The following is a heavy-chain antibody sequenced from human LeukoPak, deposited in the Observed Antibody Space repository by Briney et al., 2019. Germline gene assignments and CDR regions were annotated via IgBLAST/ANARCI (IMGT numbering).Heavy chain of an antibody. Sequence: SETLSLTCTVSGGSISSYYWSWIRQPPGKGLEWIGYIYYSGSTYYNPSLKSRVTISVDTSKNQFSLKLSSVTAADTAVYYCARDSPDYYDSSGYYRDYWGQGTLVTVSS. CDR1: GGSISSYY. V-gene: IGHV4-30-4*01. CDR2: IYYSGST. J-gene: IGHJ4*02. D-gene: IGHD3-22*01. CDR3: ARDSPDYYDSSGYYRDY.